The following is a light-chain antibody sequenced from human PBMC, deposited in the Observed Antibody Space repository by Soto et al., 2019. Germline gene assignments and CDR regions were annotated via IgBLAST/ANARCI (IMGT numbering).Light chain of an antibody. CDR1: QTISSW. CDR3: QHYNSYSDA. Sequence: IHMTHAPSTLSASVVYRVTITCLASQTISSWLAWYQQKPGKAPKLLIYKASTLKSGVPSRFSGSGSGTEFTLTISCLQPDDFATYYCQHYNSYSDAFGRGTKVDIK. J-gene: IGKJ1*01. CDR2: KAS. V-gene: IGKV1-5*03.